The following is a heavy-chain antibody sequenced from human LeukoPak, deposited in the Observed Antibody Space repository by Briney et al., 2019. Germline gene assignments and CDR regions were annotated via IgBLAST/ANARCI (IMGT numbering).Heavy chain of an antibody. CDR3: ANDFRYYFGSGTAS. V-gene: IGHV3-23*01. J-gene: IGHJ5*02. Sequence: GGSLRLSCAASGFTFSSYVMFWVREAPGKGLEWVSYLTGSGGAADYADSVKGRFTTSRDNSKNTVYLQMNSLSAEDTAIYYCANDFRYYFGSGTASWGQGTLVTVSS. CDR2: LTGSGGAA. CDR1: GFTFSSYV. D-gene: IGHD3-10*01.